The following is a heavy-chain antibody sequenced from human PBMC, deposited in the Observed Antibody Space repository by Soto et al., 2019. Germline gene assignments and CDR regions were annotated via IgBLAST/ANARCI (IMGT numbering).Heavy chain of an antibody. CDR1: GFTFNNYW. J-gene: IGHJ4*02. CDR3: ARGSCSGGTCYAIFFDN. D-gene: IGHD2-15*01. V-gene: IGHV3-7*01. CDR2: IKRDGSDK. Sequence: GGSLRLSCVASGFTFNNYWMSWVRQAPGQGLEWVANIKRDGSDKYYVDSVKGRFTISRDNAKNSLYLQINSLRAEDTAVYYCARGSCSGGTCYAIFFDNWGQGTLVTVSS.